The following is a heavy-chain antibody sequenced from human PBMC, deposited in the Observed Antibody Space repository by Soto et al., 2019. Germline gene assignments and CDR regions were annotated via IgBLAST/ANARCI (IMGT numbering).Heavy chain of an antibody. CDR3: AKTWGDYYDSSGYDY. D-gene: IGHD3-22*01. J-gene: IGHJ4*02. V-gene: IGHV3-23*01. CDR2: ISGSGGST. Sequence: GGSLRLSCAASGFTFSRYAMSWVRQAPGKGLEWVSAISGSGGSTYYADSVKGRFTISRDNSKNTLYLQMNSLRAEDTAVYYRAKTWGDYYDSSGYDYWGQGTLVTVSS. CDR1: GFTFSRYA.